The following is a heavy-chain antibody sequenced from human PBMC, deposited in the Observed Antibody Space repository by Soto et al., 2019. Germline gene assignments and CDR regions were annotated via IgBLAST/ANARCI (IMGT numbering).Heavy chain of an antibody. J-gene: IGHJ6*02. CDR2: INGGTGQT. CDR3: ARGKGMEENYYYYGLNI. D-gene: IGHD1-1*01. V-gene: IGHV1-3*01. Sequence: ASVKVSCKASGYTFTTHAMHWVRQAPGQSLEWMGWINGGTGQTKHSQRFQGRVTITRDTSASTAYMELSSLRSEDTAVYYCARGKGMEENYYYYGLNIWGQGTTVTVSS. CDR1: GYTFTTHA.